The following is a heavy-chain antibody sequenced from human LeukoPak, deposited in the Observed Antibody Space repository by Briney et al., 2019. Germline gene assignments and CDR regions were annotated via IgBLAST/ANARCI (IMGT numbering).Heavy chain of an antibody. Sequence: GGSLRLSCAASGFTFSSYAMHWVRQAPGKGLEWVAVISYDGSNKYYADSVKGRFTISRDNSKNTLYLQMNSLRAEDTAVYYCAGADPAFPTFDPWGQGTLVTVSS. V-gene: IGHV3-30-3*01. J-gene: IGHJ5*02. CDR1: GFTFSSYA. CDR2: ISYDGSNK. D-gene: IGHD2-2*01. CDR3: AGADPAFPTFDP.